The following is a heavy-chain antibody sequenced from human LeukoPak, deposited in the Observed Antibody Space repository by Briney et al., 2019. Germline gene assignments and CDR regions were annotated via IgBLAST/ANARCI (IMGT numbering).Heavy chain of an antibody. D-gene: IGHD1-26*01. Sequence: ASVKVSCKVSGYTLTELSMHWVRQAPGKGPEWMGGFDPEDGETIYAQKFQGRATMAEDTSTDTACMELSSLRSEDTAVYYCATDRSISGFDYWGQGTLVTVSS. J-gene: IGHJ4*02. V-gene: IGHV1-24*01. CDR2: FDPEDGET. CDR1: GYTLTELS. CDR3: ATDRSISGFDY.